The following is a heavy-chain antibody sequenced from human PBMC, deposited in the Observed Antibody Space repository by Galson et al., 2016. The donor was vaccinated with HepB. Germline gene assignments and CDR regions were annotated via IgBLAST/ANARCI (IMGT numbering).Heavy chain of an antibody. V-gene: IGHV4-39*01. CDR1: DGSISSSDLS. CDR3: ARAGLLTKASFDY. D-gene: IGHD4-11*01. J-gene: IGHJ4*02. Sequence: SETLSLTCSDGSISSSDLSWGWIRQPPGKRLEWIGTVYRGRTYYNPSLEGRVTIFVDMSTDLLSLKVTSLTAADTAVYYCARAGLLTKASFDYWGQGARVAVSS. CDR2: VYRGRT.